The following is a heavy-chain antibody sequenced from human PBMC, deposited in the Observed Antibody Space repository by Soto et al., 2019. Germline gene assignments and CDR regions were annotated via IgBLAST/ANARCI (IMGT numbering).Heavy chain of an antibody. D-gene: IGHD2-2*01. CDR1: GFTFSSYG. CDR2: ISYDGSNK. CDR3: AKPTHCSSTSCYDAFDI. J-gene: IGHJ3*02. Sequence: QVQLVESGRGVVQPGRSLRLSCAASGFTFSSYGMHWVRQAPGKGLEWVAVISYDGSNKYYADSVKGRFTISRDNSKNTLYLQRNSLRVEDTAVYFCAKPTHCSSTSCYDAFDIWGQGTMVTVSS. V-gene: IGHV3-30*18.